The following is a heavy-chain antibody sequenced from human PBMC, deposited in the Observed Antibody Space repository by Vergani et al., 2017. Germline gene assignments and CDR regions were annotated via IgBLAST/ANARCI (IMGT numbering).Heavy chain of an antibody. Sequence: QVQLVQSGAEVKKPGASVKVSCKASGYTFTSYDINWVRQATGQGLEWMGWMNPNSGNTGYAQKFQGRVTMTRNNSISTAYMELSSLRSEDTAVYYCALDSSSWYLNYYYYYGMDVWGQGTTVTVSS. CDR2: MNPNSGNT. J-gene: IGHJ6*02. CDR1: GYTFTSYD. V-gene: IGHV1-8*01. D-gene: IGHD6-13*01. CDR3: ALDSSSWYLNYYYYYGMDV.